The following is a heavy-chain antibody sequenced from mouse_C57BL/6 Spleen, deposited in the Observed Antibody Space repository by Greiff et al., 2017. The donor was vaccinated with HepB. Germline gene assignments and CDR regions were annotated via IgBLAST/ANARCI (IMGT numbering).Heavy chain of an antibody. Sequence: EVHLVESGGDLVKPGGSLKLSCAASGFTFSSYGMSWVRQTPDKRLEWVASISSGGSYTYYPDSVKGRVTISRDNAKNTLYLQMSSLKSEDTAMYYCARLGGALYFDVWGTGTTVTVSS. D-gene: IGHD1-1*02. CDR3: ARLGGALYFDV. V-gene: IGHV5-6*01. CDR1: GFTFSSYG. J-gene: IGHJ1*03. CDR2: ISSGGSYT.